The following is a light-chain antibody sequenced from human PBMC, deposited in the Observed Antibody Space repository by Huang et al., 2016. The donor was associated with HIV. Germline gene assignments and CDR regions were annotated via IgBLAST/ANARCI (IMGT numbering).Light chain of an antibody. CDR2: GAS. CDR1: QSVSSN. CDR3: QQYNNWPPKT. V-gene: IGKV3-15*01. Sequence: EIVMTQSPATLSVSPGERATLSCRARQSVSSNLAWYQQKRGQAPRLLIYGASTRATGIPARFSGSGSGTEFTLTISSLQSEDFAVYYCQQYNNWPPKTFGQGTKVEIK. J-gene: IGKJ1*01.